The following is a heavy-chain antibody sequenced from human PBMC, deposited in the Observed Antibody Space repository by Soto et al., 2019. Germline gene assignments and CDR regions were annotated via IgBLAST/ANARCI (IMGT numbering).Heavy chain of an antibody. J-gene: IGHJ4*02. Sequence: EVQLLESGGGLVQPGGSLRLSCAASGFTFSGYAMSWVRQAPGKGLEWVSAISRSGSSTYYADSVKGRFTISRDNSKNALYLTMNSRRGEDTAVYYYGKARLPTLFYSGYFDYLGPGTLVTVSS. CDR3: GKARLPTLFYSGYFDY. CDR2: ISRSGSST. D-gene: IGHD3-16*01. V-gene: IGHV3-23*01. CDR1: GFTFSGYA.